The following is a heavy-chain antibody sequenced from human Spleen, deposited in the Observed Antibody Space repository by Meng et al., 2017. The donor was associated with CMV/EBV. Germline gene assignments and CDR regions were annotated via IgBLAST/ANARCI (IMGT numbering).Heavy chain of an antibody. CDR3: ARDEGTTYYYYGMDV. D-gene: IGHD1-7*01. V-gene: IGHV3-48*03. J-gene: IGHJ6*02. CDR1: GFTFSSYE. Sequence: GGSLRLSCAASGFTFSSYEMNWVRQAPGKGLEWVSYISSSGSTIYYADSVKGRFTISRDNAKNSLYLQMNSLRAEDTAVYYCARDEGTTYYYYGMDVWGQGTTVTVSS. CDR2: ISSSGSTI.